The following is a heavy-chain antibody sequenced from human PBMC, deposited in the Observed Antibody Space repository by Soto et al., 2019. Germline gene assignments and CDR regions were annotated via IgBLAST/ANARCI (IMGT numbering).Heavy chain of an antibody. Sequence: GGSLRLSCAASGFTFSSYAMSWVRQAPGKGLEWVSAISGSGGSTYYADSVKGRFTISRDNSKNTLYLQMNSLRAEDTAVYYCAKWAYYDILTGYSYYFDYWGQGTLVTVSS. D-gene: IGHD3-9*01. V-gene: IGHV3-23*01. CDR3: AKWAYYDILTGYSYYFDY. CDR2: ISGSGGST. J-gene: IGHJ4*02. CDR1: GFTFSSYA.